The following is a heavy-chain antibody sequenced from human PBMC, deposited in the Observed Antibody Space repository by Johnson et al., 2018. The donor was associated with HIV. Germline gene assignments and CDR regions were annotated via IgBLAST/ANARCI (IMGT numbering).Heavy chain of an antibody. CDR3: ARVTIFGVTKVDALDF. J-gene: IGHJ3*01. Sequence: MQLVESGGGVVRPGGSLRLSCAASGFTFDNYGMNWVRQVPGKGLEWVSGINCNCGSTGYADSVKGRFTISRDNAKNSLYMQMNSLRAEDTALYYCARVTIFGVTKVDALDFWGLGTLVTVSS. CDR2: INCNCGST. D-gene: IGHD3-3*01. CDR1: GFTFDNYG. V-gene: IGHV3-20*04.